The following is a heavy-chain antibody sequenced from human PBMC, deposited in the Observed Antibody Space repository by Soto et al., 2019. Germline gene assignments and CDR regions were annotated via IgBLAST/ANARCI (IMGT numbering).Heavy chain of an antibody. CDR1: GFIFENFG. V-gene: IGHV3-23*01. J-gene: IGHJ5*02. CDR3: AKNQGVELVPLATVDWFDP. D-gene: IGHD1-26*01. CDR2: ISGSGFKK. Sequence: GGSLSLSCASSGFIFENFGMSWVRQAPGKGLEWISSISGSGFKKYYADSVKGRFTISRDNSKSTVYLELNNLSAEDTAVYHCAKNQGVELVPLATVDWFDPWGQGSVVTVSS.